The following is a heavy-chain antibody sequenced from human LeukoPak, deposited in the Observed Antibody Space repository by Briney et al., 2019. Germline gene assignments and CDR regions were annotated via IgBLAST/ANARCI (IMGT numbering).Heavy chain of an antibody. V-gene: IGHV3-64D*06. D-gene: IGHD3-9*01. J-gene: IGHJ4*02. Sequence: AGGSLRLSCPASGFTFSSYAMHWVRQAPGKGLEYVSAISGNGGSTYYADSVKGRFTISRDNSKNTLYLQMSSLRAEDTAVYYCVKDRSDILTGPGSNWGQGTLVTVSS. CDR2: ISGNGGST. CDR3: VKDRSDILTGPGSN. CDR1: GFTFSSYA.